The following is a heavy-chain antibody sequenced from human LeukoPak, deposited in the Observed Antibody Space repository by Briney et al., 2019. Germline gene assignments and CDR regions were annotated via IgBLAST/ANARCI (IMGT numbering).Heavy chain of an antibody. Sequence: PGGSLRLSCAASGFTFSSYAMSWVRQAPGKGLEWVSAISGSGGSTYYADSVKGRFTISRDNSKNTLYLQMNSLRAEDTAVYYCARDREDRYSYGYPYYYGMDVWGQGTTVTVSS. V-gene: IGHV3-23*01. J-gene: IGHJ6*02. CDR2: ISGSGGST. D-gene: IGHD5-18*01. CDR3: ARDREDRYSYGYPYYYGMDV. CDR1: GFTFSSYA.